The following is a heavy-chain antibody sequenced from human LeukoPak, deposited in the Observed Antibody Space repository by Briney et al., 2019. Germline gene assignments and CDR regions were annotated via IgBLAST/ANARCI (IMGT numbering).Heavy chain of an antibody. J-gene: IGHJ4*02. Sequence: RPGGSLRLSCAASGFTFSSYSMNWVRQAPGKGLEWVSYISSSSSTIYYADSVKGRFTISRDNAKNTLYLQMNSLRAEDTAVYYCAKAEPSGVGATNPYFDYWGQGTLVTVSS. CDR3: AKAEPSGVGATNPYFDY. V-gene: IGHV3-48*01. D-gene: IGHD1-26*01. CDR1: GFTFSSYS. CDR2: ISSSSSTI.